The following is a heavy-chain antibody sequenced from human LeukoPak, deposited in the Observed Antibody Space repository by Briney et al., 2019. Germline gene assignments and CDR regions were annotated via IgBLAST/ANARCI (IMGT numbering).Heavy chain of an antibody. CDR2: IHYSGNT. CDR1: GGSISSSGYY. J-gene: IGHJ3*02. V-gene: IGHV4-39*01. CDR3: ARMMSTVTTFDI. Sequence: SETLSLTCSVSGGSISSSGYYWGWVRQPPGKGLEWIGSIHYSGNTYYNPSLKSRVTISVDTSKNQFSLKLSSVTAADTAVYYCARMMSTVTTFDIWGQGTMVTVSS. D-gene: IGHD4-17*01.